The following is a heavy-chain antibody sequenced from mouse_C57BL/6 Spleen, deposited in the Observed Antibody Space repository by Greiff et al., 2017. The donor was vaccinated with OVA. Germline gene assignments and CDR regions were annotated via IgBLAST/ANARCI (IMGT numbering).Heavy chain of an antibody. J-gene: IGHJ4*01. CDR1: GFTFSDAW. CDR2: IRNKANNHAT. CDR3: TSTQLGGYAMDY. Sequence: EVQRVESGGGLVQPGGSMKLSCAASGFTFSDAWMDWVRQSPEKGLEWVAEIRNKANNHATYYAESVKGRFTISRDDSKSSVYLQMNSLRAEDTGIYYCTSTQLGGYAMDYWGQGTSVTVSS. V-gene: IGHV6-6*01. D-gene: IGHD4-1*02.